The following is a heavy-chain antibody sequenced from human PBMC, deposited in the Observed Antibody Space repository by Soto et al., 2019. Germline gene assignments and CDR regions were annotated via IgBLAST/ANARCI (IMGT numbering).Heavy chain of an antibody. CDR2: IKSKTDSGTT. CDR1: GFTFSNAW. J-gene: IGHJ6*03. Sequence: GGSLRLSCAASGFTFSNAWMSWVRQAPGKGLEWVGRIKSKTDSGTTDYAAPVEGRFTISRDDSKNTLYLQMNSLKTKDTAVDSCAPRGQAGDYPYYYSYYMDVWGKGTTVTVSS. CDR3: APRGQAGDYPYYYSYYMDV. D-gene: IGHD4-17*01. V-gene: IGHV3-15*01.